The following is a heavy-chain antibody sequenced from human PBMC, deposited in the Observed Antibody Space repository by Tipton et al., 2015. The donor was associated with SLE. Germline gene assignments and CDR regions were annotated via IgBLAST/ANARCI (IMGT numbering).Heavy chain of an antibody. CDR1: GGSISSSSYY. D-gene: IGHD2-2*02. Sequence: TLSLTCTVSGGSISSSSYYWGWIRQPPGKGLVRIGSIYYSGSTYYNPSLKSRVTISVDTSKNQFSLNLSSVTAADTAVYCCARVGLVAPAAISSGVDYWGQGTLVTVSS. J-gene: IGHJ4*02. CDR3: ARVGLVAPAAISSGVDY. CDR2: IYYSGST. V-gene: IGHV4-39*07.